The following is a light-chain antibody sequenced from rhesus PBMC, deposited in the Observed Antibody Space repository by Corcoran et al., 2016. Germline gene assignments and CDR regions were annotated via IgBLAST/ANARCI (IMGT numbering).Light chain of an antibody. Sequence: DIKMTQSPSSLSASVGDKVTITCRASQGIGNALAWYQQKPGKAPKVLIYAASSLHSGVPSRFSGGGAVTDFTLTISSLQPLDVALYYCQQRNYFPYSFGRGTKVELK. CDR3: QQRNYFPYS. CDR1: QGIGNA. CDR2: AAS. J-gene: IGKJ2*01. V-gene: IGKV1-33*01.